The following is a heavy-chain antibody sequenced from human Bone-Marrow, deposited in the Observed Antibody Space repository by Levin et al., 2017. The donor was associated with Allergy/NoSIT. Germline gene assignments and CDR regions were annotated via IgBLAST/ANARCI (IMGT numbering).Heavy chain of an antibody. D-gene: IGHD6-19*01. CDR1: GFTFSSYN. Sequence: GESLKISCAASGFTFSSYNMNWVRQAPGKGLEWVSSISFSSSYIYYVDSVKGRFTISRDNAKSSLYLQMDSLRAEDMAVYYCARDSSGWLYGMDVWGQGTTVTVSS. J-gene: IGHJ6*02. CDR3: ARDSSGWLYGMDV. V-gene: IGHV3-21*01. CDR2: ISFSSSYI.